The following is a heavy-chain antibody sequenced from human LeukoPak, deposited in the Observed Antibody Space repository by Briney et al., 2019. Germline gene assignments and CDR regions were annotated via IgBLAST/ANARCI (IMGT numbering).Heavy chain of an antibody. V-gene: IGHV1-2*02. CDR1: GYTFTGYY. D-gene: IGHD6-13*01. Sequence: ASVKVSCKASGYTFTGYYMHWVRQAPGQGLEWMGWINPNSGGTNYAQKFQGRVIMTRDTSISTAYMELSRLRSDDTAVYYCARARIAAAGINWFDPWGQGTLVTVSS. CDR2: INPNSGGT. J-gene: IGHJ5*02. CDR3: ARARIAAAGINWFDP.